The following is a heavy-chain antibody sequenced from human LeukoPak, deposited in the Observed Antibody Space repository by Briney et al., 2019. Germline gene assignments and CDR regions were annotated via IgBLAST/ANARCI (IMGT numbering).Heavy chain of an antibody. D-gene: IGHD1-1*01. CDR1: GFPFIEYS. J-gene: IGHJ4*02. Sequence: GGSLRLSCTASGFPFIEYSMNWVRQAPGKGLEWISYIGIDSGNTKYADSVKGRFTISTDKAKNSLYLQMNSLRVEDTAVYYCARDHNYAFDNWGQGTLVSVAS. CDR2: IGIDSGNT. V-gene: IGHV3-48*01. CDR3: ARDHNYAFDN.